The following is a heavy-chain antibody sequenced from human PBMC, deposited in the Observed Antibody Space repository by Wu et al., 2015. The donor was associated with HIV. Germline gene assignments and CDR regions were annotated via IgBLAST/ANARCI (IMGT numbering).Heavy chain of an antibody. D-gene: IGHD2-2*02. Sequence: QVQLVQSGAEVKKPGASVKVSCKASGYTFTSYGISWVRQATGQGLEWMGWMNPNSGNTGYAQKFQGRVTMTRNTSISTAYMELSSLRSEDTAVYYCARGRYCSSTSCYTYYYYGMDVWGQGTTVTVSS. CDR3: ARGRYCSSTSCYTYYYYGMDV. V-gene: IGHV1-8*02. CDR2: MNPNSGNT. CDR1: GYTFTSYG. J-gene: IGHJ6*02.